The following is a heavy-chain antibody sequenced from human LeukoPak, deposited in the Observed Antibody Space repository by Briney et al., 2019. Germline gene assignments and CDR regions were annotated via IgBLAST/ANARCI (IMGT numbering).Heavy chain of an antibody. CDR3: AKGVSYNWNDRLGLRGPSGFDY. CDR1: GYTFTSYG. CDR2: ISAYNGNT. V-gene: IGHV1-18*01. Sequence: GASVKVSCKASGYTFTSYGISWVRQAPGQGLEWMGWISAYNGNTNYAQKLQGRVTMTTDTSTSTAYMELRSLRSDDTAVYYCAKGVSYNWNDRLGLRGPSGFDYWGQGTLVTVSS. J-gene: IGHJ4*02. D-gene: IGHD1-20*01.